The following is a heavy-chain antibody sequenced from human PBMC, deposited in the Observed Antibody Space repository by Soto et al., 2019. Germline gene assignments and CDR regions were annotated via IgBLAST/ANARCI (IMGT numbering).Heavy chain of an antibody. CDR1: GGSISSSSYY. CDR3: ASQPADSSSWYDY. V-gene: IGHV4-39*07. CDR2: IYYSGST. J-gene: IGHJ4*02. Sequence: SETLSLTCTVSGGSISSSSYYWGWIRQPPGKGLEWIGSIYYSGSTYYNPSLKSRVTISVDTSKNQFSLKLSSVTAADTAVYYCASQPADSSSWYDYWGQGTLVTVSS. D-gene: IGHD6-13*01.